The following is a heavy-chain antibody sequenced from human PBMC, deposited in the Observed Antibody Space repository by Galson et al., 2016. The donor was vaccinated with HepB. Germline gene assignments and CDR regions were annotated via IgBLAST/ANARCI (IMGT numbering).Heavy chain of an antibody. CDR1: GFTFNNAW. Sequence: SLRLSCAVSGFTFNNAWMNWVRQAPGKGLEWVGRSKSKNDGGAIDYAAPVEGRFTISRDDSRNSVYLQMDSLRADDTAVYFCATLGLCGPTPCNFWGQGTLVTVSS. CDR2: SKSKNDGGAI. CDR3: ATLGLCGPTPCNF. D-gene: IGHD2-21*01. V-gene: IGHV3-15*07. J-gene: IGHJ4*02.